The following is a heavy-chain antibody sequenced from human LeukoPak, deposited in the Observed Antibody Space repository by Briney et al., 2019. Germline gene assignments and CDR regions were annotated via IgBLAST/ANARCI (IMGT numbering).Heavy chain of an antibody. Sequence: SETLSLTCTVSGGSISSYYWSWIRQPAGKGLEWIGRIYTSGSTNYNPSLKSRVTMSVDTSKNQFSLKLSSVTAADTAVYYCAGIAAAEWIHWYFDLWGRGTLVTVSS. CDR2: IYTSGST. CDR1: GGSISSYY. V-gene: IGHV4-4*07. D-gene: IGHD6-13*01. CDR3: AGIAAAEWIHWYFDL. J-gene: IGHJ2*01.